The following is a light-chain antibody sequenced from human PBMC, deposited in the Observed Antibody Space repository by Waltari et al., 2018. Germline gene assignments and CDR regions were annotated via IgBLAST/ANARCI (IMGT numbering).Light chain of an antibody. CDR3: CSYAGGSPRWV. J-gene: IGLJ3*02. CDR1: SSDVGSHNF. V-gene: IGLV2-23*01. Sequence: QSALTQPASVSGSPGQSITISCTESSSDVGSHNFVSWYQQHPGKAPKVMIYEDNKRPAGLSNRFSGSKAGNTASLTISGLQADDEADYYCCSYAGGSPRWVFGGGTKLTVL. CDR2: EDN.